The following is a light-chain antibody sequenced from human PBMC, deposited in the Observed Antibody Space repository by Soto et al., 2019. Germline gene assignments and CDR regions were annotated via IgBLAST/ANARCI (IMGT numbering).Light chain of an antibody. CDR1: SFNIGAGYD. J-gene: IGLJ2*01. Sequence: QAVLTQPPSVSGAPGQRVTISCTGSSFNIGAGYDVHWYQQLPGTAPKLLIYGNSNRPSGVPDRFSGSKSGTSASLAITGLQAEDEADYDGQSYNSSLSGSVFGGGTKVTVL. V-gene: IGLV1-40*01. CDR2: GNS. CDR3: QSYNSSLSGSV.